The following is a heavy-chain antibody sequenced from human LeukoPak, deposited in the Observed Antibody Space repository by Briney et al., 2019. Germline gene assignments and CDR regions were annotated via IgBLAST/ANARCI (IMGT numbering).Heavy chain of an antibody. CDR3: ARVLGVTTGHTFDI. J-gene: IGHJ3*02. Sequence: SETLSLTCTVSGASTNSGGFFWRWIRQHPGKGLEWIGHIYYSGYTYYNPSLTSRLAISLDTSKTQFSLRLSSVTAADTALYYCARVLGVTTGHTFDIWGQGIMVTVSS. CDR1: GASTNSGGFF. D-gene: IGHD4-17*01. V-gene: IGHV4-31*03. CDR2: IYYSGYT.